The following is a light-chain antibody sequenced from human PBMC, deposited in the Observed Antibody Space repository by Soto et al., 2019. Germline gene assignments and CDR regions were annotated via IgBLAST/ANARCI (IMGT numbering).Light chain of an antibody. CDR1: QSVTTN. J-gene: IGKJ1*01. CDR2: GAS. V-gene: IGKV3-15*01. CDR3: QQYNNWPRT. Sequence: ETVLTPSPDTLSLSPWERATLSCTASQSVTTNLAWHQQKPGQAPRLLIYGASTRATDIPARFSGSGYGTEFTLTISSLQSEDFAVYYCQQYNNWPRTFGQGTKVDI.